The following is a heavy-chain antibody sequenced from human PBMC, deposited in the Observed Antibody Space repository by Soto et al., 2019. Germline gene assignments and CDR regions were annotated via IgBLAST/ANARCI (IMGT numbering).Heavy chain of an antibody. CDR3: RGYSYGYFDY. CDR2: VFFRGNT. CDR1: GGSINSSY. D-gene: IGHD5-18*01. Sequence: SETLSLTCTVSGGSINSSYWSWIRQPPGKGPEWIGYVFFRGNTNYNPSLKSRVTISIDTSRSQFSLNLSSVTAADTAVYYCRGYSYGYFDYWGQGTLVTVS. V-gene: IGHV4-59*01. J-gene: IGHJ4*02.